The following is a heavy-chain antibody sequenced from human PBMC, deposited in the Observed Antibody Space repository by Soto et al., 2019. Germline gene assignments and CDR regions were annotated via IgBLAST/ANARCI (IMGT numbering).Heavy chain of an antibody. CDR3: AKVSRVTAAGSGGWFDP. J-gene: IGHJ5*02. V-gene: IGHV3-30*18. D-gene: IGHD6-13*01. Sequence: QVQLVQSGGGVVQPGRSLRLSCAASGFDFNTYGLHWVRQAPGKGLEWVAGISFDGGNQYYADSVKGRFTISRDKSNNALYLQMNSLGAEDTATYCCAKVSRVTAAGSGGWFDPWGQGTLVIVSS. CDR1: GFDFNTYG. CDR2: ISFDGGNQ.